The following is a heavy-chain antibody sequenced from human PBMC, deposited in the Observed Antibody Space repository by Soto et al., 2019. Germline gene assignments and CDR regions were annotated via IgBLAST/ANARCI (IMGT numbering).Heavy chain of an antibody. CDR1: GFPFSDYY. CDR2: INSDSAYT. D-gene: IGHD3-9*01. V-gene: IGHV3-11*06. J-gene: IGHJ4*02. CDR3: ARDGRRAYYDILTGHYFDY. Sequence: GGSLRLSCAASGFPFSDYYMAWIRQAPGKGLEWVSYINSDSAYTKYADSVRGRFTISRDNAKKSLYLEMNSLRAEDTAVYYCARDGRRAYYDILTGHYFDYWGQGALVTVSS.